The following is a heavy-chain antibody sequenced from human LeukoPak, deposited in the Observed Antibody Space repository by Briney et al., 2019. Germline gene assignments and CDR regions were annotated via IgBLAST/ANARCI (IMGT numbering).Heavy chain of an antibody. Sequence: SETLTLTCTVSGYSLRTSHYWGWIRQSPGKGLEWIGNIYRSGTTYYNPSLKSRVTISMDTSKNQFSLKLSSVTAADTAVYYCARAGDIAMAYPAYFDYWGQGTPVTVSS. V-gene: IGHV4-38-2*02. D-gene: IGHD5-18*01. J-gene: IGHJ4*02. CDR3: ARAGDIAMAYPAYFDY. CDR2: IYRSGTT. CDR1: GYSLRTSHY.